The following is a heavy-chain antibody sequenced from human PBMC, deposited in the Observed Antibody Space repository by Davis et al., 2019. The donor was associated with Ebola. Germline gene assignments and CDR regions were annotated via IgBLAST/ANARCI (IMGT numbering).Heavy chain of an antibody. CDR1: GFIFSSYV. V-gene: IGHV3-23*01. CDR2: LGTSADT. J-gene: IGHJ4*02. CDR3: VRGRRFGESPEGIDY. D-gene: IGHD3-10*01. Sequence: PGGSLRLSCAASGFIFSSYVMSWVRQAPGKGLEWVSTLGTSADTYYADSVKGRFTISRDNSKNTLYLQMNSLRVEDTAVYYCVRGRRFGESPEGIDYWGQGTLVTVSA.